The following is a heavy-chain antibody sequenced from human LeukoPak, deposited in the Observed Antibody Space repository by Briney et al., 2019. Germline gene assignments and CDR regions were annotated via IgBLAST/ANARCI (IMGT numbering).Heavy chain of an antibody. J-gene: IGHJ4*02. V-gene: IGHV4-4*07. D-gene: IGHD1-14*01. CDR2: IYTSGST. CDR3: ARSTTSTATDY. Sequence: SDTLSLTCTVSGGSISSYYWSWIRQPAGKGLEWIGRIYTSGSTNYNPSLKSRVTISVDKSKNQFSLKLSSVTAADTAVYYCARSTTSTATDYWGQGTLVTVSS. CDR1: GGSISSYY.